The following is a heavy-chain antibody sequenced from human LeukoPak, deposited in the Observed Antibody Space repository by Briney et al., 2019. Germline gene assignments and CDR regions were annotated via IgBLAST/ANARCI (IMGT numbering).Heavy chain of an antibody. D-gene: IGHD6-25*01. Sequence: SETLSLTCTVSGGSISSYYWSWIRQPPGKGLEWIGYVYYSGSTNYNPSLKSRVTISVDTSKNQFSLKLSSVTAADTAVYYCAAALYGSEIDYWGQGTLVTVSS. V-gene: IGHV4-59*01. J-gene: IGHJ4*02. CDR1: GGSISSYY. CDR3: AAALYGSEIDY. CDR2: VYYSGST.